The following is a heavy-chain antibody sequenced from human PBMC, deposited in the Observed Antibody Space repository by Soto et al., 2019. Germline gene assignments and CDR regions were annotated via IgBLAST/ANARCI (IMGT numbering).Heavy chain of an antibody. V-gene: IGHV4-31*03. D-gene: IGHD4-17*01. CDR2: IYYSGST. CDR3: ARYSDRSATVTLYDAFDI. J-gene: IGHJ3*02. CDR1: GGSISSGGYY. Sequence: QVQLQESGPGLVKPSQTLSLTCTVSGGSISSGGYYWSWIRQHPGKGLEWIGYIYYSGSTYYNPSLKSRVTVSVDTSKNQFPLKLSSVTAADTAVYYCARYSDRSATVTLYDAFDIWGQGTMVTVSS.